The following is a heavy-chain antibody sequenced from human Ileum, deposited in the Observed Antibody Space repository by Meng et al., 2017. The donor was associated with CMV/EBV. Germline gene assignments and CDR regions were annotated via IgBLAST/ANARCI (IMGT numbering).Heavy chain of an antibody. V-gene: IGHV3-30*02. J-gene: IGHJ6*02. D-gene: IGHD3-10*01. CDR2: IRYDGSNK. CDR1: GFIFSSYG. Sequence: GESLKISCAASGFIFSSYGMHWVRQAPGKGLEWVAFIRYDGSNKYYADSVKGRFTISRDNAMDTLYLQMNSLRPEDTAVYYCAKAGGSGRGYYDYGLDVWGQGTTVTVSS. CDR3: AKAGGSGRGYYDYGLDV.